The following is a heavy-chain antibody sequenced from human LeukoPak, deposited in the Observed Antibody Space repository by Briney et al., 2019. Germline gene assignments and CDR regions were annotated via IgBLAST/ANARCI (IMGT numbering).Heavy chain of an antibody. CDR2: ISTSSSYM. D-gene: IGHD4-11*01. Sequence: GGSLRLSCAASGFTFSSYTMTWVRQAPGKGLEWVSSISTSSSYMYYGDSVKGRFTISRDNAKNSLYLQMSSLRAEDTAVYYCARDLEDYNNYGEMGFWGQGALVTVSS. CDR1: GFTFSSYT. J-gene: IGHJ4*02. V-gene: IGHV3-21*01. CDR3: ARDLEDYNNYGEMGF.